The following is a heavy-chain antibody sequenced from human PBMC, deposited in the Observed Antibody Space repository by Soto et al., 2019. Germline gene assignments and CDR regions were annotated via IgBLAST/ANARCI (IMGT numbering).Heavy chain of an antibody. CDR1: GGTFSSYA. J-gene: IGHJ4*02. Sequence: ASVTVSCKASGGTFSSYAIIWVRQAPGQGLEWMGGIIPIFGTANYAQKFQGRVTITADESTSTAYMELSSLRSEDTAVYYCARRAQEDNFDYWGQGTLVTVSS. CDR2: IIPIFGTA. CDR3: ARRAQEDNFDY. V-gene: IGHV1-69*13.